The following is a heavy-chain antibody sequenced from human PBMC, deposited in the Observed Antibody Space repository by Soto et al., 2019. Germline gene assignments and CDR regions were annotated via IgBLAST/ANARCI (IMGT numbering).Heavy chain of an antibody. CDR3: ARSLLDEYSSSWRSAYYGMDV. CDR1: GFTFSAYY. V-gene: IGHV1-2*02. Sequence: ASVKVSCKASGFTFSAYYIYWVRQAPRQGLEWIGWNNPNSGGTNNAQKFQGRVTMTRDTSTSTVYMELSALISDDTAVYFCARSLLDEYSSSWRSAYYGMDVWGQGTTVTVSS. J-gene: IGHJ6*02. CDR2: NNPNSGGT. D-gene: IGHD2-2*01.